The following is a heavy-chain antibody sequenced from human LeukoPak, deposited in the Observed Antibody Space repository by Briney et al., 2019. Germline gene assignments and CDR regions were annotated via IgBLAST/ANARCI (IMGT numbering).Heavy chain of an antibody. J-gene: IGHJ4*02. Sequence: GGSLRLSCAASGFTFDDYGMSWVRQAPGKGLEWVSATSGSGGSTYYADSVKGRFTISRDNSKNTLYLQMNSLRAEDTAVYYCAKNTGGSCYSDYHSWGQGTLVTVSS. CDR1: GFTFDDYG. V-gene: IGHV3-23*01. D-gene: IGHD2-15*01. CDR2: TSGSGGST. CDR3: AKNTGGSCYSDYHS.